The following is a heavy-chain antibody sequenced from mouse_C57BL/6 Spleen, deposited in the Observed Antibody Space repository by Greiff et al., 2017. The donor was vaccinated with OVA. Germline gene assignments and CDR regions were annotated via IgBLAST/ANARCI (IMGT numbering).Heavy chain of an antibody. CDR2: IRSKSNNYAT. V-gene: IGHV10-1*01. J-gene: IGHJ3*01. D-gene: IGHD1-1*01. Sequence: EVKLVESGGGLVQPKGSLKLSCAASGFSFHTYAMNWVRQAPGKGLEWVARIRSKSNNYATYYAESVTDRFTISRDDSDSMLYLQMSNLITEDTAMYYCVRQNYCSSPWFAYWGQGTLVTVSA. CDR3: VRQNYCSSPWFAY. CDR1: GFSFHTYA.